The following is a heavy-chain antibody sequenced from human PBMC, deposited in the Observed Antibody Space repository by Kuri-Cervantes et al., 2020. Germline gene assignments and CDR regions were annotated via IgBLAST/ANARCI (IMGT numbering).Heavy chain of an antibody. CDR3: AHYTWVVSLTF. D-gene: IGHD2-15*01. CDR1: GFSLSTSGMR. Sequence: SGPTLVKPTQTLTLTCTFSGFSLSTSGMRVSWIRQPPGKALEWLARIDWDDDKHYSPSLKSRLTITKDTSKNQVVLTMTNMDPVDTATYYCAHYTWVVSLTFWGQGTLVTVSS. J-gene: IGHJ4*02. CDR2: IDWDDDK. V-gene: IGHV2-5*08.